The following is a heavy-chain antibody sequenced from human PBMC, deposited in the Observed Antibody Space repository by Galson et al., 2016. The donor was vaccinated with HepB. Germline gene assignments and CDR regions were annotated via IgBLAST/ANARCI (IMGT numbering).Heavy chain of an antibody. V-gene: IGHV1-24*01. CDR3: VTEGAGDMITFGGVIVAALV. Sequence: SVKVSCKVSGHSLSEVSIHWVRQAPRKGLEWMGGFDPEEGESVFAQKFQGRVTMTEDTTTDTADMELKKLKSEDTAVYYCVTEGAGDMITFGGVIVAALVWGQGTLVSVSS. CDR1: GHSLSEVS. J-gene: IGHJ1*01. CDR2: FDPEEGES. D-gene: IGHD3-16*02.